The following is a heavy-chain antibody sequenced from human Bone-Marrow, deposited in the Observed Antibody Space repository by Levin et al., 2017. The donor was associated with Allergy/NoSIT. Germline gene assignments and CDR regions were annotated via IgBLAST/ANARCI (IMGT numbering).Heavy chain of an antibody. J-gene: IGHJ5*02. CDR2: ISGSGGST. V-gene: IGHV3-23*01. CDR1: GFTFSSYA. Sequence: GESLKISCAASGFTFSSYAMSWVRQAPGKGLEWVSAISGSGGSTYYADSVKGRFTISRDNSKNTLYLQMNSLRAEDTAVYYCAKLRDGYNWLWFDPWGQGTLVTVSS. D-gene: IGHD5-24*01. CDR3: AKLRDGYNWLWFDP.